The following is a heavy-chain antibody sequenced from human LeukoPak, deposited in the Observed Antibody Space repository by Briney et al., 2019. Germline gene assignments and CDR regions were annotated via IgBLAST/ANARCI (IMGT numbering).Heavy chain of an antibody. CDR2: IDGAGTNT. CDR1: GFTFSSYW. D-gene: IGHD6-13*01. J-gene: IGHJ4*01. CDR3: VRGAGGSWYGIVY. V-gene: IGHV3-74*01. Sequence: GSLRLSCAASGFTFSSYWMHWVRQAPGKGLMWVSRIDGAGTNTNYADSVKGRFTISRDNAKNTVFLQMNDLRAEDMAVYYCVRGAGGSWYGIVYWGHGTLVTVSS.